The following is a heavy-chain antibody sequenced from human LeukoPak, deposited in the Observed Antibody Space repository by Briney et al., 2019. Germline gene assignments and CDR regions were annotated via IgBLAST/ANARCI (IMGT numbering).Heavy chain of an antibody. J-gene: IGHJ4*02. CDR2: IKQDGSEK. D-gene: IGHD6-6*01. CDR3: ARVGKARPFDY. Sequence: GGSLRLSCAASGFTFSSYWMSWVRQAPGKGLEWVANIKQDGSEKYYVDSVEGRFTISRDNAKNSLYLQMNSLRAEDTAVYYCARVGKARPFDYWGQGTLVTVSS. CDR1: GFTFSSYW. V-gene: IGHV3-7*01.